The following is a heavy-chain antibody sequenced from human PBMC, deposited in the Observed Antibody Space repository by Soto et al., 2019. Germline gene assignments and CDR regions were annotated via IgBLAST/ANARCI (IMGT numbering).Heavy chain of an antibody. CDR2: IYPGDSDT. Sequence: EVYLAQSGAEVKNPGESLKISCKGSGYNCNRYWIGWVRQMPGKGLGWMGVIYPGDSDTRYSPSLQGQVTISADKSSSAAYLQWSSLQASDTATYYCARSLVNGTYEAFDIWGQGTMVTVSS. D-gene: IGHD6-13*01. CDR3: ARSLVNGTYEAFDI. CDR1: GYNCNRYW. J-gene: IGHJ3*02. V-gene: IGHV5-51*03.